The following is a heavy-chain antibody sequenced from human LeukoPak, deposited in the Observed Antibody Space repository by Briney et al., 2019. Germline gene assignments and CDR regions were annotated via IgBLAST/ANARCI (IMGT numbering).Heavy chain of an antibody. Sequence: PSETLSLTCTVSGGSLSNYFWSWIRQPPGTGLEWIGYIYSGGSTHYNPSLQSRVTISVDTSKNQFSLNLNSVTAADTAVYYYTRHPGGNAAHRFDYWGQGFLVTVSS. D-gene: IGHD4-23*01. J-gene: IGHJ4*02. CDR1: GGSLSNYF. V-gene: IGHV4-59*08. CDR2: IYSGGST. CDR3: TRHPGGNAAHRFDY.